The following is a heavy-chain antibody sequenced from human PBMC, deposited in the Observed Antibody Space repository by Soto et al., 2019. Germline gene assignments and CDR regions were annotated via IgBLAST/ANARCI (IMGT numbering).Heavy chain of an antibody. V-gene: IGHV3-48*01. CDR1: GFTFSSYN. CDR3: ASATVPTMN. J-gene: IGHJ4*02. CDR2: ISSSGSTI. Sequence: GGSLRLSCAAXGFTFSSYNMNWVRQAPGKGLEWVSSISSSGSTIYYRDSVKGRFTISRDNAKSSLYLQMNRLRAEDTAVYFCASATVPTMNWGQGTLVTVSS. D-gene: IGHD4-17*01.